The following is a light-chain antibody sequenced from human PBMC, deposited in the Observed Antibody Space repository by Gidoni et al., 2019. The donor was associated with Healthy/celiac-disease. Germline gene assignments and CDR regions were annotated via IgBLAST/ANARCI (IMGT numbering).Light chain of an antibody. CDR1: SLRSYY. V-gene: IGLV3-19*01. CDR2: GKN. CDR3: NSRDSSGNHVV. Sequence: AVSVALGQTVRITCQGDSLRSYYASWYQQKPGQAPVLVIYGKNNRPSGIPDRFSGSSSGNTASLTITGAQAEDEADYYCNSRDSSGNHVVFGGGTKLTVL. J-gene: IGLJ2*01.